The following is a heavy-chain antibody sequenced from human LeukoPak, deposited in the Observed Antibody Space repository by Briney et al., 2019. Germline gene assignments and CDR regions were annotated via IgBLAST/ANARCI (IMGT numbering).Heavy chain of an antibody. CDR2: ISWNSGSI. J-gene: IGHJ4*02. CDR3: AKDARCSGGSCRTHFDY. V-gene: IGHV3-9*01. D-gene: IGHD2-15*01. Sequence: PGRSLRLSCAASGFTFDDYAMHWVRQAPGKGLEWVSGISWNSGSIGYADSVKGRFTISRDNAKNSLYLQMNSLRAEDTALYYCAKDARCSGGSCRTHFDYWGQGTLVTVSS. CDR1: GFTFDDYA.